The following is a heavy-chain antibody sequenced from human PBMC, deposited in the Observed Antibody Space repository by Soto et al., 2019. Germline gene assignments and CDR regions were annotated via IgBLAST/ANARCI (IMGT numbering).Heavy chain of an antibody. Sequence: QVQLQQWGAGLLKPSETLSLTCAVYGGSFSGYYWSWIRQPPGKGLEWIGEINHSGSTNYNPSLKSRVTISVDTSKNQFSLKLSSVTAADTAVYYCARWMARRSPTNWFDPWGQGTLVTVSS. J-gene: IGHJ5*02. CDR2: INHSGST. D-gene: IGHD6-6*01. CDR1: GGSFSGYY. V-gene: IGHV4-34*01. CDR3: ARWMARRSPTNWFDP.